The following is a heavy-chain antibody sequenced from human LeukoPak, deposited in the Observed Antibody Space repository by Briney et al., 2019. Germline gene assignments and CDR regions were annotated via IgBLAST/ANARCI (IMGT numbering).Heavy chain of an antibody. CDR1: GYSFSNYW. J-gene: IGHJ4*02. Sequence: PGESLKISCKTSGYSFSNYWIGWVRQVPGKGVEGMGIIYPGDSDTRYSPSFQGQVTISADKSISTAYLQWSSLKASDTAMYYCARLRIAVAGTSTLYYFDYWGQGTLVTVSS. CDR3: ARLRIAVAGTSTLYYFDY. D-gene: IGHD6-19*01. V-gene: IGHV5-51*01. CDR2: IYPGDSDT.